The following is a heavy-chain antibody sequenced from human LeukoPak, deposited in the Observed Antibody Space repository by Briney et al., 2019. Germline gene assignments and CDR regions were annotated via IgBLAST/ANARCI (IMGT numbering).Heavy chain of an antibody. CDR3: VKQAGVY. CDR1: GFTISNLW. V-gene: IGHV3-7*01. Sequence: GGSLRLSCAASGFTISNLWMTWVRQAPGKGLECVANIKGDGSEKNYVDSVKGRFTISRDDAKNSLYLQMNGLRAGDTAVYYCVKQAGVYWGQGTLVTVSS. CDR2: IKGDGSEK. D-gene: IGHD6-19*01. J-gene: IGHJ4*02.